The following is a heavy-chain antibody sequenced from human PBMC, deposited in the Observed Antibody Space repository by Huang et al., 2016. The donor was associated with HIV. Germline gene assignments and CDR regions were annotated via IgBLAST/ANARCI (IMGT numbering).Heavy chain of an antibody. CDR3: ARMAVAGNDAFDI. V-gene: IGHV3-53*01. CDR2: IYTGGST. Sequence: EVQLVESGGGLIQPGGSLRLSCAASGFTVSSNFMSWVRQAPGTGLEWVSVIYTGGSTYYADSVKGRFTISRDNSKNTLYLQMNSLRAEDTAVYYCARMAVAGNDAFDIWGQGTMVTVSS. CDR1: GFTVSSNF. J-gene: IGHJ3*02. D-gene: IGHD6-19*01.